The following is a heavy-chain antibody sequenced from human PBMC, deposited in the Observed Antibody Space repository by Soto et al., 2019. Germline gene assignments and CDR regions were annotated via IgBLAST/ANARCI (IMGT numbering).Heavy chain of an antibody. D-gene: IGHD6-19*01. CDR1: GFSFTRHW. CDR3: AREVIAVDGAIRWFDP. V-gene: IGHV3-74*01. J-gene: IGHJ5*02. CDR2: INGDGSST. Sequence: GGSLRLSCAASGFSFTRHWMHWVRQAPGKGPEWVSRINGDGSSTDYADSVKGRSTIARDNAKNTVYLQMNSLRAEDTAVYYCAREVIAVDGAIRWFDPWGQGTLVTVSS.